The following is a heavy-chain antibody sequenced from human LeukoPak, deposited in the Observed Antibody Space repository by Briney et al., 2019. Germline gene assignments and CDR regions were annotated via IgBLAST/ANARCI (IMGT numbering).Heavy chain of an antibody. D-gene: IGHD1-26*01. Sequence: GGSLRLSCAASGFTFSSYAMHWVRQAPGKGLEWVAVISYDGSNKYYADSVKGRFTISRDNSKNTLYLQMNSLRAEDTAVYYCARESFVVSGVGAFDIWGQGTMVTVSS. J-gene: IGHJ3*02. CDR3: ARESFVVSGVGAFDI. CDR1: GFTFSSYA. V-gene: IGHV3-30*04. CDR2: ISYDGSNK.